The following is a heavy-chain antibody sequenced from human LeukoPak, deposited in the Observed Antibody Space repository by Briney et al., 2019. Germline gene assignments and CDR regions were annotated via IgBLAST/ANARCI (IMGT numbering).Heavy chain of an antibody. CDR3: AKGPAYCGGDCHFDY. CDR2: ISYDGSNK. CDR1: GFTFSSYG. J-gene: IGHJ4*02. V-gene: IGHV3-30*18. D-gene: IGHD2-21*02. Sequence: PGGSLRLSCAASGFTFSSYGMHWVRQAPGKGLEWVAVISYDGSNKYYADSVKGRFTISRDNSKNTLYLQMNSLRAEDTAVYYCAKGPAYCGGDCHFDYWGQGTLVTVSS.